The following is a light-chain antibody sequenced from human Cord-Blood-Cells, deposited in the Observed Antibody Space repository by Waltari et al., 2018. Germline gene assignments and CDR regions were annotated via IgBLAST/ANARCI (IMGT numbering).Light chain of an antibody. Sequence: AIQLTQSPSSLSASVGDRVTITCRASQGISSALAWYQRKPGKAPKLLIYDASSLESGVPSRFSGSGAGTDFTLTISSLQPKDFATYYCQQFNSYPQTFGQGTKVEIK. CDR3: QQFNSYPQT. V-gene: IGKV1-13*02. J-gene: IGKJ1*01. CDR2: DAS. CDR1: QGISSA.